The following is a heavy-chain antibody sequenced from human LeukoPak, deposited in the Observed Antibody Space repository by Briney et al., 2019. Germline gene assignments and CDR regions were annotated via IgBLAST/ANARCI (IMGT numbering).Heavy chain of an antibody. CDR3: AKGDTGMVRRYYFDY. CDR1: GFTFSNYA. V-gene: IGHV3-23*01. Sequence: PGGSLRLSCAASGFTFSNYAMSWARQAPGKGLEWVSVISGSGGSTYYADSVKGQFTIFRDNSKNTVYLQMNSLRADDTAVYYCAKGDTGMVRRYYFDYWGQGTLVTVSS. D-gene: IGHD5-18*01. CDR2: ISGSGGST. J-gene: IGHJ4*02.